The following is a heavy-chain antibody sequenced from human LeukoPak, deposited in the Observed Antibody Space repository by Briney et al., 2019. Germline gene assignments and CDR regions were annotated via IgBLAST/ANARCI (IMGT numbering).Heavy chain of an antibody. CDR1: RFTFSSYE. V-gene: IGHV3-48*03. Sequence: PGGSLRLSCAASRFTFSSYEMNWVRQAPGKGLEWVSYISSSGSTVYYADSVKGRFTISRDNAKNSLYLQMNSLRAEDTAVYYCARETPYDILTGYYNYYYYYGMDVWGKGTTVTVSS. J-gene: IGHJ6*04. D-gene: IGHD3-9*01. CDR2: ISSSGSTV. CDR3: ARETPYDILTGYYNYYYYYGMDV.